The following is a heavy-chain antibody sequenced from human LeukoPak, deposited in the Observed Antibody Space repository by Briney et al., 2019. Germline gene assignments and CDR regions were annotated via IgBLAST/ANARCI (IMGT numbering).Heavy chain of an antibody. CDR1: GLTFSSYG. J-gene: IGHJ4*02. V-gene: IGHV3-33*01. D-gene: IGHD3-22*01. CDR2: IWYDGSNK. CDR3: ARAPYYYDSSGPPYFDY. Sequence: GGSLRLSCAASGLTFSSYGMHWVRQAPGKGLEWVAVIWYDGSNKYYADSVKGRFTISRDNSKNTLYLQMNSLRAEDTAVYYCARAPYYYDSSGPPYFDYWGQGTLVTVSS.